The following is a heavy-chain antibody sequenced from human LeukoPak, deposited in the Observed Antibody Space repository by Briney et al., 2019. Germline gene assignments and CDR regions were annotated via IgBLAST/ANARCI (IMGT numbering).Heavy chain of an antibody. J-gene: IGHJ4*02. V-gene: IGHV4-34*01. CDR3: ARRWIQLWFNGYYFDY. CDR1: GGSFSGYY. Sequence: PSETLSLTCAVYGGSFSGYYWSWIRQPPGKGLEWIGEINHSGSTNYNPSPKSRVTISVDTSKNQFSLKLSSVTAADTAVYYCARRWIQLWFNGYYFDYWGQGTLVTVSS. CDR2: INHSGST. D-gene: IGHD5-18*01.